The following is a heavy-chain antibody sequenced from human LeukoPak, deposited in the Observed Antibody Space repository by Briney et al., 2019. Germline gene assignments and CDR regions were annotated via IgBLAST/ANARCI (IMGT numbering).Heavy chain of an antibody. D-gene: IGHD6-13*01. V-gene: IGHV1-2*02. CDR3: ARPRGNHIAADGLSFDY. J-gene: IGHJ4*02. Sequence: GASVKVSCKASGYTFTAYSMHWVRQAPGQGLEYMGWINPNSGDTNYAQKFQGRVTMTRDTSMSTAYMELSSLRSEDTAVYYCARPRGNHIAADGLSFDYWGQGTLVTVSS. CDR1: GYTFTAYS. CDR2: INPNSGDT.